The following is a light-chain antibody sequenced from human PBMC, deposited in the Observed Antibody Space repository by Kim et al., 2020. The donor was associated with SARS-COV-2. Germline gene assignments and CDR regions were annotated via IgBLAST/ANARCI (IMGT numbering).Light chain of an antibody. Sequence: SASVGDRVTITCRASQSIRSYLNWYQQKPGKAPKLLIYAASSLQSGVPSRFSGSGSGTDFTLTISSLQPEDFATYYCQQSYSTPRTFGQGTKLEIK. V-gene: IGKV1-39*01. CDR2: AAS. J-gene: IGKJ2*01. CDR1: QSIRSY. CDR3: QQSYSTPRT.